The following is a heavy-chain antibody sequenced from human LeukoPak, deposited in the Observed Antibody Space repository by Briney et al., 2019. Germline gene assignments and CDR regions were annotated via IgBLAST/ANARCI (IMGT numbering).Heavy chain of an antibody. D-gene: IGHD3-10*01. CDR1: GFTFSSYW. V-gene: IGHV3-23*01. J-gene: IGHJ4*02. CDR2: ISGSGGST. Sequence: GGSLRLSCAASGFTFSSYWMSWVRQAPGKGLEWVSAISGSGGSTYYADSVKGRFTISRDNSKNTLYLQMNSLRAEDTAVYYCAKYLGYYGSGSYPYYFDYWGQGTLVTVSS. CDR3: AKYLGYYGSGSYPYYFDY.